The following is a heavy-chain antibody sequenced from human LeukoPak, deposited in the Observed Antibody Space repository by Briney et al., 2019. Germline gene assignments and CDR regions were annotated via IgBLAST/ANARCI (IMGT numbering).Heavy chain of an antibody. CDR1: GYSISSGYY. CDR2: ISHSGST. V-gene: IGHV4-38-2*01. CDR3: ASHCSGGSCYEGYNWFDP. D-gene: IGHD2-15*01. J-gene: IGHJ5*02. Sequence: SETLSLTCDVSGYSISSGYYWGWIRQPPGKGLEWIGSISHSGSTNYNPSLKSRVTISVDTAKNQFSLKLSSVTAADTAVYYCASHCSGGSCYEGYNWFDPWGQGTLVTVSS.